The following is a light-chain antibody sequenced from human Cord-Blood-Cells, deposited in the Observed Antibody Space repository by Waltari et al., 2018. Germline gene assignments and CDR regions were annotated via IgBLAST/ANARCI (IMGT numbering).Light chain of an antibody. Sequence: DIQMTQSPSSLSASVGDRVTITCRARQGISTYLAWYQQKPGKVPKLLIYGESALQSAVRSRFSGRGSRADFTLTISSLQPEEVASYYCKKYNSAPYSFGQGTKQEIK. CDR1: QGISTY. J-gene: IGKJ2*03. CDR2: GES. CDR3: KKYNSAPYS. V-gene: IGKV1-27*01.